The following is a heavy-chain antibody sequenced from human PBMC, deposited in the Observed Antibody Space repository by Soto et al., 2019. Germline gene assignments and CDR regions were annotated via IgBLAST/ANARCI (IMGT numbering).Heavy chain of an antibody. Sequence: ASVKVSCKASGYTFTGYYMHWVRQAPGQGLEWMGWINPNSGGTNYAQKFQGWVTMTRDTSISTAYMELSRLRSDDTAVYYCAGAGVVVPAAIDYYYYGMDVWGQGTTVTVSS. J-gene: IGHJ6*02. CDR1: GYTFTGYY. D-gene: IGHD2-2*01. CDR3: AGAGVVVPAAIDYYYYGMDV. CDR2: INPNSGGT. V-gene: IGHV1-2*04.